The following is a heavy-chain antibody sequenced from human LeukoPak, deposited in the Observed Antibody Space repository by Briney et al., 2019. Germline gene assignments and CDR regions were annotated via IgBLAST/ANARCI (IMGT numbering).Heavy chain of an antibody. D-gene: IGHD3-10*01. V-gene: IGHV3-74*01. CDR1: GFIFSNYW. CDR3: ARGGMLRGVPDV. J-gene: IGHJ6*02. CDR2: INGDVTSR. Sequence: GGSLRLSCAASGFIFSNYWMNWVRQDPGKGLVWVSRINGDVTSRSYADSVKGRFTISRDNAKNTLYLQMKSLGHEDTAVYYCARGGMLRGVPDVWGQGTTVTVSS.